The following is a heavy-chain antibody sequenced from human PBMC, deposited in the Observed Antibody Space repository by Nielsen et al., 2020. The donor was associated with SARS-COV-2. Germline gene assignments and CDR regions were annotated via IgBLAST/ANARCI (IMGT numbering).Heavy chain of an antibody. V-gene: IGHV4-61*08. J-gene: IGHJ4*02. CDR3: AREARGGGGSYRNRLFEY. CDR1: GGSISRGGYY. Sequence: SETLSLTCTVSGGSISRGGYYWSWVRQPPGKGLEWIGYIYYSGSTNYNPSLKTRVTISVDTSKNQLSLKLSSVTAADTAVYYCAREARGGGGSYRNRLFEYWGQGTLVTVSS. D-gene: IGHD1-26*01. CDR2: IYYSGST.